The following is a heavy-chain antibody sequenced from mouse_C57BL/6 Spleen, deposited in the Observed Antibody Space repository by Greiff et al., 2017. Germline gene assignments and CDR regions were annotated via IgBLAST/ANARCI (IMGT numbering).Heavy chain of an antibody. Sequence: EVKLVESGGGLVKPGGSLKLSCAASGFTFSDYGMHWVRQAPEKGLEWVAYISSGSSTIYYADTVKGRFTISRDNAKNTLFLQMTSLRSEDTAMYYCARPITTVVAEAMDYWGQGTSVTVSS. CDR1: GFTFSDYG. D-gene: IGHD1-1*01. V-gene: IGHV5-17*01. CDR3: ARPITTVVAEAMDY. CDR2: ISSGSSTI. J-gene: IGHJ4*01.